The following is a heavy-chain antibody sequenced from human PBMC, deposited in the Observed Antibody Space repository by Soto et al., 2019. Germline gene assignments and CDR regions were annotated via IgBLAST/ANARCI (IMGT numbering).Heavy chain of an antibody. CDR3: VKESGDGPTGIGSPFGH. J-gene: IGHJ4*02. Sequence: EVQLVESGGGLVQPGRSLRLSCAASGFSFDDYAMHWVRQAPGKGLEWVSGISWNRGTIAYADSVKGRFTISRDNAKNSLYLQMNGLRAEDTAFYYCVKESGDGPTGIGSPFGHWGQGTLVTVSS. CDR2: ISWNRGTI. V-gene: IGHV3-9*01. CDR1: GFSFDDYA. D-gene: IGHD1-1*01.